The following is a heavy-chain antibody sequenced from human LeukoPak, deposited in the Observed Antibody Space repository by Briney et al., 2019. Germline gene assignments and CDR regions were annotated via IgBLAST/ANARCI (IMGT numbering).Heavy chain of an antibody. Sequence: PGGSLRLSCTASGFTFSSYTMTWVRQAPGKGLKWVSTITTGDGNTYYADSVKGRFTVSRDDSKNTLYLQMNSQRAEDTAVYYCAKDGGLWVSAHWGDSWGRGTLVTVSS. CDR3: AKDGGLWVSAHWGDS. CDR2: ITTGDGNT. D-gene: IGHD7-27*01. CDR1: GFTFSSYT. J-gene: IGHJ4*02. V-gene: IGHV3-23*01.